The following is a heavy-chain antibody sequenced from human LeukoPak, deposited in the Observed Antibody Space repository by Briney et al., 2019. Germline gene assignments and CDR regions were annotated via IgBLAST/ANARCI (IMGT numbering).Heavy chain of an antibody. CDR1: GFTFSNYW. D-gene: IGHD2/OR15-2a*01. V-gene: IGHV3-74*01. J-gene: IGHJ4*02. Sequence: PGGSLRLSCAASGFTFSNYWMHWVRQAPEKGLEWVSRINSDGSGTSYADSVKGRFTISRDNAKNTLYLQMNSLRAEDTAVYYCATDGPYFAGEASDWGQGTLVTVSS. CDR3: ATDGPYFAGEASD. CDR2: INSDGSGT.